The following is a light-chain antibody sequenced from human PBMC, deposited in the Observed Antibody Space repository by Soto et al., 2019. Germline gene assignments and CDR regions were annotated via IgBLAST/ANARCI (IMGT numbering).Light chain of an antibody. J-gene: IGLJ1*01. V-gene: IGLV1-51*01. CDR3: GTWDTGLRAYV. CDR2: DND. CDR1: SSSSHIGHHS. Sequence: QSVVTQPPSVSAAPGQKVTISCSGSSSSSHIGHHSVSWYQHLPGTAPKLLIYDNDQRPSGIPARFSGSTSATSATPVITVLQTGDEADYYCGTWDTGLRAYVLGTGTKLTVL.